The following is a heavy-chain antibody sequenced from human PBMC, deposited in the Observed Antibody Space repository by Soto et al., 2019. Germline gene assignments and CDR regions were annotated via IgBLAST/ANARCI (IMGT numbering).Heavy chain of an antibody. D-gene: IGHD6-13*01. CDR1: GYTFTSYA. CDR2: INAGNGNT. Sequence: QVQLVQSGAEVKKPGASVKVSCKASGYTFTSYAMHWVRQAPGQRREWMGWINAGNGNTKYSQKFQGRVTITRDTSASTAYMELSSLRSEVTAVYYCARDWFTLIAAATFWGQGTLVTVSS. V-gene: IGHV1-3*01. CDR3: ARDWFTLIAAATF. J-gene: IGHJ4*02.